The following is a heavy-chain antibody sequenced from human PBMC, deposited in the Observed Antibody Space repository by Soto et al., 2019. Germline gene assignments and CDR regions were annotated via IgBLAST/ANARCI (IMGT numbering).Heavy chain of an antibody. CDR3: ARERGTDWIRSFDI. Sequence: ASETLSLTCTVSGGSVSSDIYYWSWIRLPPGKGLEWIGYVYYSGSTNYNPSLESRVTISVDTSKNQFSLTLSSVAAADTALYFCARERGTDWIRSFDIWGQGTMVTVSS. J-gene: IGHJ3*02. D-gene: IGHD1-1*01. CDR1: GGSVSSDIYY. CDR2: VYYSGST. V-gene: IGHV4-61*01.